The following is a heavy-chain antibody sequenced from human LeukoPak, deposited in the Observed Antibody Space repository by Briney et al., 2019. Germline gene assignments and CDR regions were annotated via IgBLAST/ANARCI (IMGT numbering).Heavy chain of an antibody. CDR3: ARGSGWYGNN. Sequence: GGSLRLSCAASGFTVSSNYMSWVRQSPGKGLEWVLIIYSGGNTYYADSVKGRFTISRDNSKNTLYLQMNSLRAEDTAVYYCARGSGWYGNNWGQGTLVTVSS. D-gene: IGHD6-19*01. CDR1: GFTVSSNY. J-gene: IGHJ4*02. CDR2: IYSGGNT. V-gene: IGHV3-66*01.